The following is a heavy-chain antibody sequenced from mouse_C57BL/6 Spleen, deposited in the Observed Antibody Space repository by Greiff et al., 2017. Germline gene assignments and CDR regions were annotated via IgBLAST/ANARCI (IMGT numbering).Heavy chain of an antibody. CDR3: SRARGGGAAWFDY. V-gene: IGHV1-64*01. D-gene: IGHD1-2*01. J-gene: IGHJ3*01. Sequence: QVQLQQPGAELVKPGASVKLSCKASGYTFTSYWMHWVKQRPGQGLEWIGMIHPNSGSPNSNEKFKSKATLTVDKSTRTSYMQLSSLTLEDSAVYYCSRARGGGAAWFDYWGQGTLVTVSS. CDR1: GYTFTSYW. CDR2: IHPNSGSP.